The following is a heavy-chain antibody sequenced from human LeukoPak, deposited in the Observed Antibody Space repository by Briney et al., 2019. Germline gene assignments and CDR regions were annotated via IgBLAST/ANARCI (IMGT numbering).Heavy chain of an antibody. Sequence: PSETVSLTCTVSSDSINRYYWRWIRHPAGKGLEWIGRIHTSGNTNYNPYLKSRVTMSVDKSRTQFSLELASVTAADTAVYYCAMEVAEWFDPWSQGTLVTVSS. D-gene: IGHD1-1*01. CDR2: IHTSGNT. CDR3: AMEVAEWFDP. CDR1: SDSINRYY. J-gene: IGHJ5*02. V-gene: IGHV4-4*07.